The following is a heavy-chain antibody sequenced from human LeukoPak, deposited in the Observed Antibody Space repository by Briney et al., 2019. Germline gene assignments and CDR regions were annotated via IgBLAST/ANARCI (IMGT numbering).Heavy chain of an antibody. V-gene: IGHV1-18*01. J-gene: IGHJ5*02. CDR2: ISTYNGNT. Sequence: ASVKVSCRASGYTFTSYGISWVRQAPGPGLEWMGWISTYNGNTNYAQKLQGRVTMTTDTSTSTAYMELRSLRSDDTAVYYCARVRIPKWFDPWGQGTLVTVSS. CDR1: GYTFTSYG. D-gene: IGHD2-21*01. CDR3: ARVRIPKWFDP.